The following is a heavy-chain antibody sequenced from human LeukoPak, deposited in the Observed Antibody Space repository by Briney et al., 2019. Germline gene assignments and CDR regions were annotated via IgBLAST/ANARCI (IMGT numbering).Heavy chain of an antibody. CDR1: GGSISSGGYY. D-gene: IGHD2-15*01. Sequence: SQTLSLTCTVSGGSISSGGYYWSWIRQHPGKGLEWIGYIYYSGSTYYNPSLKSRVTISVDTSKNQFSLKLSSVTAADTAVYYCASRGYCSGGSCYSGMARNAFDIWGQGTMVTVSS. CDR2: IYYSGST. CDR3: ASRGYCSGGSCYSGMARNAFDI. J-gene: IGHJ3*02. V-gene: IGHV4-31*03.